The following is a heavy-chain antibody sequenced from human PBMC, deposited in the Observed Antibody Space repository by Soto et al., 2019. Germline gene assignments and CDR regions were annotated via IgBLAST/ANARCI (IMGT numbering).Heavy chain of an antibody. V-gene: IGHV1-18*01. Sequence: WVRQAPGKGLEWVAVIWYDGSNKYYAQKLQGRVTMTTDTSTSTAYMELRSLRSDDTAVYYCARDGRIAAAGIEDYWGQGTLVTVSS. CDR3: ARDGRIAAAGIEDY. J-gene: IGHJ4*02. D-gene: IGHD6-13*01. CDR2: IWYDGSNK.